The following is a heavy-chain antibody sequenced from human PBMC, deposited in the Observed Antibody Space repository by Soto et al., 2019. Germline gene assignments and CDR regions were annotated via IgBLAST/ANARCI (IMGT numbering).Heavy chain of an antibody. V-gene: IGHV3-23*01. D-gene: IGHD3-22*01. Sequence: PGGSLRLSCAASGFTLSSYAMSWVRQAPGKGLEWVSAISGGGGGTYYADSVKGRFTISRDNSRNTLHLQMSSLRAEDTAVYYFAKALANYYDSRESAYWGQGTLVNVSS. CDR3: AKALANYYDSRESAY. J-gene: IGHJ4*02. CDR1: GFTLSSYA. CDR2: ISGGGGGT.